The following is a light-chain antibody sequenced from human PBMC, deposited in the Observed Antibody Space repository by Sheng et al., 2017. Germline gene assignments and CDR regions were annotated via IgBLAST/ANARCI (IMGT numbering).Light chain of an antibody. J-gene: IGLJ2*01. CDR3: GSYTSSSTQV. Sequence: QSALTQPPSASGSPGQSVTISCTGTSSDVGGYNYVSWYQQHPGKAPKLMIYEVSKRPSGVPDRFSGSKSGNTASLTISGLQAEDEADYYCGSYTSSSTQVFGGGTKVTVL. V-gene: IGLV2-8*01. CDR2: EVS. CDR1: SSDVGGYNY.